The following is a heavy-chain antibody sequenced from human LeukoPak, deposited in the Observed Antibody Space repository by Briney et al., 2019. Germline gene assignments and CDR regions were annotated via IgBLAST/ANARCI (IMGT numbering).Heavy chain of an antibody. CDR3: ARAEGSGSSFDY. CDR2: ISSSGTYI. CDR1: GFPFSSYT. J-gene: IGHJ4*02. Sequence: GRSLRLSCAASGFPFSSYTMNWVRQAPGKGLEWVSSISSSGTYIYYADSVKGRFTISRDNARNSLYLQMNSLRVEDTAVYYCARAEGSGSSFDYWGQGTLVTVSS. V-gene: IGHV3-21*01. D-gene: IGHD3-10*01.